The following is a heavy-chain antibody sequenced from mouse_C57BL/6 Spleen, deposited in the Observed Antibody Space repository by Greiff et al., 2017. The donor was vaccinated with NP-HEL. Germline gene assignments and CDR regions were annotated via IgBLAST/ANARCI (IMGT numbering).Heavy chain of an antibody. CDR1: GFSLSTSGMG. CDR3: ARRRDYDYVLYAMDD. J-gene: IGHJ4*01. Sequence: QVTLKESGPGILQSSQTLSLTCSFSGFSLSTSGMGVSWIRQPSGKGLEGPAHIYWDDDKRYNPSLKSRLTISKDTSRNQVFLKSTSVDTADTATYYCARRRDYDYVLYAMDDWGQGTSVTVSS. D-gene: IGHD2-4*01. V-gene: IGHV8-12*01. CDR2: IYWDDDK.